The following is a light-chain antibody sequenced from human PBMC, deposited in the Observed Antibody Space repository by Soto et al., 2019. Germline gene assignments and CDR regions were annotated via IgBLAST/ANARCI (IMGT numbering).Light chain of an antibody. J-gene: IGLJ1*01. Sequence: QSVLTQPASVSGSPGQSITISCTGTSSDVGGYNYVSWYQQHPGKAPKLMIYEVSNRPSGVSNRFSGSKSGNTASLTISGLQAEDEAAYYCSSYTSSSTLVFGPGTKVTVL. CDR3: SSYTSSSTLV. V-gene: IGLV2-14*01. CDR2: EVS. CDR1: SSDVGGYNY.